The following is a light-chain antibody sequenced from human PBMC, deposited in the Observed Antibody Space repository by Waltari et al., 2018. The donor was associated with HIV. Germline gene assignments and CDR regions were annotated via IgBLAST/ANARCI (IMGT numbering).Light chain of an antibody. V-gene: IGLV3-1*01. Sequence: SNDLTQPPSVSVSPGQTATTPRSQHKLGDTYTYWYQQKPGQSPVLVIYQYPKRPSGIPVRFSGSNAGNTATLAIAGTQTVDEADYYCQAWDNSTAYVFGTGTKVTVL. J-gene: IGLJ1*01. CDR3: QAWDNSTAYV. CDR1: KLGDTY. CDR2: QYP.